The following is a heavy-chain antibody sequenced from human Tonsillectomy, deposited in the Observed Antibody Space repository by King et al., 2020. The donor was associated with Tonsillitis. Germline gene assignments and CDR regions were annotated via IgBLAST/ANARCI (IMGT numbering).Heavy chain of an antibody. CDR1: GGSFSGCY. Sequence: VQLQQWGAGLLKPSETLSLTCAVYGGSFSGCYWSWIRQPPGKGLEWIGEINHSGSTNYNPSLKSRVTISVDTSKNQFSLKLSSVTAADTAVYYCARRPGVGVQGYYYYYMDVWGKGTTVTVSS. J-gene: IGHJ6*03. CDR3: ARRPGVGVQGYYYYYMDV. CDR2: INHSGST. V-gene: IGHV4-34*01. D-gene: IGHD3-10*01.